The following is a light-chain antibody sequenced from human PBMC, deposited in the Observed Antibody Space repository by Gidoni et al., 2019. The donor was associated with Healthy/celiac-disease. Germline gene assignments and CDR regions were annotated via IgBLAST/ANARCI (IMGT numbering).Light chain of an antibody. Sequence: LQMTQSLSSLSASVGERVTITCQASQDISNYLNWYQQKPGKAPKLLIYDASNLETGVPSRFSGSGSGTDFTFTISSLQPEDIATYYCQQYDNLPPYTFGQGTKLEIK. CDR1: QDISNY. CDR2: DAS. V-gene: IGKV1-33*01. CDR3: QQYDNLPPYT. J-gene: IGKJ2*01.